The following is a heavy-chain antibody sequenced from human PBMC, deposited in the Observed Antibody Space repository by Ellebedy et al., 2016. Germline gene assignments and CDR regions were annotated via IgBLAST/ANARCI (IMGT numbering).Heavy chain of an antibody. J-gene: IGHJ4*02. D-gene: IGHD6-6*01. V-gene: IGHV3-30-3*02. CDR3: AKEIAASRPFDY. CDR1: GFIFSNYP. Sequence: GGSLRLSXAASGFIFSNYPMHWVRQAPGKGLEWVTVISFDGNNKYYADSVKGRFTITRDKTKNTLYLQLNSLRPEDTAVYYCAKEIAASRPFDYWGQGTLVTVSS. CDR2: ISFDGNNK.